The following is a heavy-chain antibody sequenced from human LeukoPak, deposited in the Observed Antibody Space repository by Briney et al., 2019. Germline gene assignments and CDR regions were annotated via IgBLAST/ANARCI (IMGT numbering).Heavy chain of an antibody. J-gene: IGHJ4*02. V-gene: IGHV1-2*02. Sequence: ASVKVSCKASGYTFTGYHMHWVRQAPGQGLEWMGWINPNSGGTNYAQKFQGRVTMTRDTSISTAYRELSRLRSDDTAVYYCARGGGRRFGELLHDYWGQGTLVTVSS. D-gene: IGHD3-10*01. CDR1: GYTFTGYH. CDR3: ARGGGRRFGELLHDY. CDR2: INPNSGGT.